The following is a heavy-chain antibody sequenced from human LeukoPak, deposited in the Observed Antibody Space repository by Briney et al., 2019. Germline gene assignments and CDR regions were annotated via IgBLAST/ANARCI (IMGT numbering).Heavy chain of an antibody. V-gene: IGHV1-18*01. CDR1: GYTFTSYG. Sequence: AASVKVSCKASGYTFTSYGISWVRQAPGQGLEWMGWISAYNGNTNYAQKHQGRVTMTTDTSTSTAYMELRSLRSDDTAVYYCARFQAQEYSSGWGYGFDPWGQGTLVTVSS. J-gene: IGHJ5*02. D-gene: IGHD6-19*01. CDR3: ARFQAQEYSSGWGYGFDP. CDR2: ISAYNGNT.